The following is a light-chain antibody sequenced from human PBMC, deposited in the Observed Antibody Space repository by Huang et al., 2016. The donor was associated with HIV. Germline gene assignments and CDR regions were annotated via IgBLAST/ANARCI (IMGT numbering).Light chain of an antibody. CDR3: QQSYISPWT. J-gene: IGKJ1*01. CDR2: AS. Sequence: DIQMTQSPSSLSASVGDRVTITCRTSQSGGNSLNWYQQKPGKAPELLIYASSLQAWVSSRFSGSGSGTDFTLIISSLQPEDFATYYCQQSYISPWTFGQGTKVDLK. V-gene: IGKV1-39*01. CDR1: QSGGNS.